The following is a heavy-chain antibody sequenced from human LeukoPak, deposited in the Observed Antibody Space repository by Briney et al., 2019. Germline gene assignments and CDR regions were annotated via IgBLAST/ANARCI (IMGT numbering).Heavy chain of an antibody. D-gene: IGHD3-9*01. J-gene: IGHJ4*02. CDR2: ISSSGSTI. Sequence: GGSLRFSCAASGFTFSSYEMNWVRQAPGKGLEWVSYISSSGSTIYYADSVKGRFTISRDNAKNSLYLQMNSLRAEDTAVYYCARDHYDILTGYYKPFDYWGQGTLVTVSS. CDR3: ARDHYDILTGYYKPFDY. V-gene: IGHV3-48*03. CDR1: GFTFSSYE.